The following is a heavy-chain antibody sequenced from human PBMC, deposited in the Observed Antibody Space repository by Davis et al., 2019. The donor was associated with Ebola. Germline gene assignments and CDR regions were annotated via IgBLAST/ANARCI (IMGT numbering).Heavy chain of an antibody. CDR3: ARVGYRCSCDDL. Sequence: SETLSLTCTVSGGSIRSYYWGWIRQPPGKGLEWIGSFYYTGTTYSNPSLKSRVTISVDTSKNQFSLKVTSVTAADTAVYYCARVGYRCSCDDLWGQGTRVTVSS. D-gene: IGHD5-12*01. J-gene: IGHJ4*02. CDR2: FYYTGTT. V-gene: IGHV4-39*01. CDR1: GGSIRSYY.